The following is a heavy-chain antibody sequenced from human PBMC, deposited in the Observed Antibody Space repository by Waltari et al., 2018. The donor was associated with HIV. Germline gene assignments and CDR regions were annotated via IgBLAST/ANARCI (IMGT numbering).Heavy chain of an antibody. CDR1: GYTFTSYW. V-gene: IGHV5-51*01. CDR2: IYPSNSDT. CDR3: ARRGNSGWYPTHVEYFQH. D-gene: IGHD6-19*01. J-gene: IGHJ1*01. Sequence: EVQLVQSGAEVKKPGESLKISCKGSGYTFTSYWIGWVRQMPGKGLELMGIIYPSNSDTKYSPSFQGQVTISADKSTSTAYLQWSSLKASDTAIYYCARRGNSGWYPTHVEYFQHWGQGTLVTVSS.